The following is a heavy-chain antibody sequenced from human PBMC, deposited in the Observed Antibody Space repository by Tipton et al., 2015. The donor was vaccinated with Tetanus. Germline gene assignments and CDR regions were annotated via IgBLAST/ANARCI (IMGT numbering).Heavy chain of an antibody. CDR2: VFYTGIT. CDR3: AAHAYRSGYYKGWFDP. CDR1: GGSISSSDYY. J-gene: IGHJ5*02. Sequence: QLVQSGAEVKPSETLSLTCTVSGGSISSSDYYWAWLRQPPGSGLEWIGSVFYTGITYYNASLSSRLTISVDTSKNQFSLKLSSVYAADTAVYYCAAHAYRSGYYKGWFDPWGQGTLVTVSS. V-gene: IGHV4-39*01. D-gene: IGHD6-19*01.